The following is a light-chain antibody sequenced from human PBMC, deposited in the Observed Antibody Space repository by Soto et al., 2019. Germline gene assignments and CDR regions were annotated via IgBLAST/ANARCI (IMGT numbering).Light chain of an antibody. CDR3: QQRSNWPPSLT. J-gene: IGKJ4*01. Sequence: EIVLTQSPATLSLSPGERATLSCRASQSVSSYLAWYQQKPGQAPRLLIYDASNRATGIPARFSGSGSGTDFTLTISSLEPEDFAVYYCQQRSNWPPSLTFGGGTKAEFK. CDR1: QSVSSY. CDR2: DAS. V-gene: IGKV3-11*01.